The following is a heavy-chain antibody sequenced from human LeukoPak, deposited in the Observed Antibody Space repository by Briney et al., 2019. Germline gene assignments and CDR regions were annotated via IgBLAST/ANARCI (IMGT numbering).Heavy chain of an antibody. CDR2: ISSSSSTI. CDR1: GFTFSSYS. J-gene: IGHJ6*03. V-gene: IGHV3-48*01. CDR3: ARGPSPYCSGGSCYYMDV. D-gene: IGHD2-15*01. Sequence: GGSLRLSCAASGFTFSSYSMNWVRQAPGKGLEWVSYISSSSSTIYYADSVKGRFTISRDNAKNSLYLQMNSLRAEDTAVYYCARGPSPYCSGGSCYYMDVWGKGTTVTVSS.